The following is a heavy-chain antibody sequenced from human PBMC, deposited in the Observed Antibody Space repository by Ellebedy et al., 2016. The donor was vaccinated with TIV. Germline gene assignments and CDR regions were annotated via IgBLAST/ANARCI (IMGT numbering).Heavy chain of an antibody. V-gene: IGHV1-3*01. CDR3: ARVPPKNSSGWQGGDDAFDI. CDR1: GYTFTSYA. D-gene: IGHD6-19*01. Sequence: AASVKVSCKASGYTFTSYAMHWVRQAPGQRLEWMGWINAGNGNTKYSQKFQGRVTITRDTSASTAYMELSSLRSEDTAVNYCARVPPKNSSGWQGGDDAFDIWGQGTMVTVSS. CDR2: INAGNGNT. J-gene: IGHJ3*02.